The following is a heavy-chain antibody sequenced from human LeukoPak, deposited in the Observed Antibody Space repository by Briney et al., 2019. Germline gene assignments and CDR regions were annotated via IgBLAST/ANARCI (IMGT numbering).Heavy chain of an antibody. Sequence: PGGSLGLSCAASGFTFSSYEMNWVRQAPGKGLEWVSYISSSGSTIYYADSVKGRFTISRDNAKNSLYLQMNSLRAEDTAVYYCARGGGYCSSTSCYFTPRHLVFDYWGQGTLVTVSS. D-gene: IGHD2-2*01. V-gene: IGHV3-48*03. CDR1: GFTFSSYE. CDR3: ARGGGYCSSTSCYFTPRHLVFDY. CDR2: ISSSGSTI. J-gene: IGHJ4*02.